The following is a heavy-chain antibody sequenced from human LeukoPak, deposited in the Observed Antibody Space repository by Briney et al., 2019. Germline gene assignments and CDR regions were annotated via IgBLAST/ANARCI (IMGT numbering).Heavy chain of an antibody. CDR1: GYTFTSDY. V-gene: IGHV1-46*01. CDR3: AAPSHYYDSSGYYRNNYYYYGMDV. CDR2: VNPSGGIT. D-gene: IGHD3-22*01. Sequence: ASVKVSCKASGYTFTSDYMHWVRQAPGQGLEWMGIVNPSGGITNYAQKFQERVTITRDMSTSTAYMELSSLRSEDTAVYYCAAPSHYYDSSGYYRNNYYYYGMDVWGQGTTVTVSS. J-gene: IGHJ6*02.